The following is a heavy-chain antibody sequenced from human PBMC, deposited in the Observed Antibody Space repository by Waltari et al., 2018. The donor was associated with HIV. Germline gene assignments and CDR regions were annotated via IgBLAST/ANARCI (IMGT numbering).Heavy chain of an antibody. CDR1: GFNFRNFA. D-gene: IGHD2-8*01. Sequence: EVQLLESGGGLVQPGGSLRLSCAASGFNFRNFAMSWVRQAPGTGPEWVSALSGSGSTASYADYVKCRFTISRDFSNNTLFLQMNNLRAEDTAVYFCAKSMRDLRPSAFDVWGQGTMVAISS. CDR3: AKSMRDLRPSAFDV. J-gene: IGHJ3*01. CDR2: LSGSGSTA. V-gene: IGHV3-23*01.